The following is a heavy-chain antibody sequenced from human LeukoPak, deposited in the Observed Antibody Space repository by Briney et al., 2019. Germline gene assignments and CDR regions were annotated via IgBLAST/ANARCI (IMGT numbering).Heavy chain of an antibody. CDR1: GGSISSYY. D-gene: IGHD3-10*01. J-gene: IGHJ6*03. CDR3: ARGATMVRGVIKRDYYYYMDV. V-gene: IGHV4-59*08. Sequence: PLETLSLTCTVSGGSISSYYWSWIRQPPGKGLEWIGYIYYSGSTNYNPSLKSRVTISVDTSKNQFSLKLSSVTAADTAVHYCARGATMVRGVIKRDYYYYMDVWGKGTTVTISS. CDR2: IYYSGST.